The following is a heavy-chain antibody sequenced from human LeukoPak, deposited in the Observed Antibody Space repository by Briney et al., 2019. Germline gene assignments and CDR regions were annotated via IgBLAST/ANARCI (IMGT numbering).Heavy chain of an antibody. Sequence: PSETLSLTCAVYGGSFSGYYWSWIRQSPGKGLEWIGEINHSGSTNYNPSLKSRVTISVDTSKNQFSLKLSSVTAADTAVYYCAGVISIGGITGTTRCFDPWGQGTLVTVSS. D-gene: IGHD1-20*01. V-gene: IGHV4-34*01. J-gene: IGHJ5*02. CDR1: GGSFSGYY. CDR3: AGVISIGGITGTTRCFDP. CDR2: INHSGST.